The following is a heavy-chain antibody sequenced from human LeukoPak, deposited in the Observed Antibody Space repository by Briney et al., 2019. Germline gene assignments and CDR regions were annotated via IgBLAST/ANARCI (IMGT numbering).Heavy chain of an antibody. Sequence: PGGSLRLSCAASGFTFNIFAMHWVRQAPGEGLEWVAVISYDGTNKYYADSVKGRFTTSRDNSKNTLDLQMDSLRADDMSVYYCARGYTSASSWGQGTLVTVSS. CDR2: ISYDGTNK. J-gene: IGHJ4*02. D-gene: IGHD6-19*01. V-gene: IGHV3-30*04. CDR3: ARGYTSASS. CDR1: GFTFNIFA.